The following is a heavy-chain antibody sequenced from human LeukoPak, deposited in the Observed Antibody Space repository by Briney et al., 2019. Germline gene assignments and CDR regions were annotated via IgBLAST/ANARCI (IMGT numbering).Heavy chain of an antibody. V-gene: IGHV3-48*01. CDR3: ARGVLGATTPNFDY. D-gene: IGHD1-26*01. Sequence: TGGSLRLSCAASGFTFSSYSMNWIRQAPGKGLEWVSYISSSDSTIYYTDSVKGRFTISRDNAKNSLYLQMNSLRAEDTAVYYCARGVLGATTPNFDYWGQGTLVTVSS. J-gene: IGHJ4*02. CDR1: GFTFSSYS. CDR2: ISSSDSTI.